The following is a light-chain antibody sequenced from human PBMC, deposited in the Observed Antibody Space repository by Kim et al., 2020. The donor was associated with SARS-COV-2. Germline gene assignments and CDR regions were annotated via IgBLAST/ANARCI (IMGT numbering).Light chain of an antibody. V-gene: IGLV2-11*01. J-gene: IGLJ1*01. Sequence: QSALTQPRSVSGSPGQSVIISCTGTSSDVGYYDHVSWYQQHPDKVPKVMIYDVSKRPSGVPDRFSGSKSGNTASLIISGLQAEDEADYYCCSYAGNSYVFGTGTKVTVL. CDR3: CSYAGNSYV. CDR1: SSDVGYYDH. CDR2: DVS.